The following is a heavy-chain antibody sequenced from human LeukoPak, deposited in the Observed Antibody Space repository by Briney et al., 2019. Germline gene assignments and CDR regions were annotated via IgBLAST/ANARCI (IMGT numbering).Heavy chain of an antibody. V-gene: IGHV3-74*01. Sequence: PGGSLRLSCEASGLTFSNSWMHWVRQAPGKGLVWVSRINNEVTTISYADSVKVRLTIYRDNAKNTLYLQMNRRRAEDTALYYGARVSGLGMNEYYQHWGQGTLVTVAS. CDR1: GLTFSNSW. D-gene: IGHD3-10*01. CDR2: INNEVTTI. J-gene: IGHJ1*01. CDR3: ARVSGLGMNEYYQH.